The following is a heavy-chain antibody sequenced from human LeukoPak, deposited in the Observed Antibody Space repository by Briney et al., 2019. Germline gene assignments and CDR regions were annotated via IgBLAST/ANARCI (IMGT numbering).Heavy chain of an antibody. CDR3: VKRLTLGDLSIKGAFAL. D-gene: IGHD3-16*02. J-gene: IGHJ3*01. Sequence: GGSLRLSCAASGFTFSSYAMHWVRQAPGKGLEYVSAISSNGGSTYYANSVKGRFTISRDNSKNTLYLQMNSLRVEDSAMYYCVKRLTLGDLSIKGAFALWGQGTLVTVAS. CDR1: GFTFSSYA. V-gene: IGHV3-64*01. CDR2: ISSNGGST.